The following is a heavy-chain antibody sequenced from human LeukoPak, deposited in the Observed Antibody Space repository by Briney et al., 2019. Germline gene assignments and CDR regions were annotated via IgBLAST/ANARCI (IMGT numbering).Heavy chain of an antibody. CDR1: GGSFSGYY. Sequence: SETLSLTCAVYGGSFSGYYWGWIRQPPGKGLEWIGEINHSGSTNYNPSLKSRVTISVDTSKNQFSLKLSSVTAADTAVYYCARGRKYSSGWLRPIDYWGQGTLVTVSS. D-gene: IGHD6-19*01. J-gene: IGHJ4*02. V-gene: IGHV4-34*01. CDR2: INHSGST. CDR3: ARGRKYSSGWLRPIDY.